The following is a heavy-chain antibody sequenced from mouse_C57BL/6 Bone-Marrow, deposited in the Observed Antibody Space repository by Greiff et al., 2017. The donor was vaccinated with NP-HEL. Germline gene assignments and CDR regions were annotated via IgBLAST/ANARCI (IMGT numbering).Heavy chain of an antibody. CDR3: ARLITTVVATGYFDV. J-gene: IGHJ1*03. CDR1: GFTFSSYG. V-gene: IGHV5-6*01. CDR2: ISSGGSST. Sequence: EVQRVESGGDLVKPGGSLKLSCAASGFTFSSYGMSWVRQTPDKRLEWVATISSGGSSTYYPDSVTGRFTISRDNAKNTLYLQMSRLKSEDTSMYYCARLITTVVATGYFDVWGTGTTVTVSS. D-gene: IGHD1-1*01.